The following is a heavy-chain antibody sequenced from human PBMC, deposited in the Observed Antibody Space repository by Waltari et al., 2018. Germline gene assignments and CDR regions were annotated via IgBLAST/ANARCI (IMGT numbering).Heavy chain of an antibody. CDR3: ARGIILSGYPLDYFDY. D-gene: IGHD3-9*01. V-gene: IGHV4-59*01. CDR2: IFHTGST. CDR1: GGFIGNYY. J-gene: IGHJ4*02. Sequence: QVQLQESGPGLVKPSETLSVTCIISGGFIGNYYWSWIRQPPGKGLEWIGYIFHTGSTNYNPSLKSRVTISVDTSKNQFSLKVRSVTAADTAVYYCARGIILSGYPLDYFDYWGQGNLVTVSS.